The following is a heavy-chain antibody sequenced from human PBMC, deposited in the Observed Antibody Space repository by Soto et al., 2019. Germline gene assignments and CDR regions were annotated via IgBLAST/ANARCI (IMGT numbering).Heavy chain of an antibody. Sequence: QVQLQESGPGLVKPSETLSLLCFVSGEAVGSGQSYWNWIRQAPGKGLEWIGHTSVTGAMKYSDSLKGRVTMRVDTSNNQIFLTLTSVTAADSATYFCARGGADSAGSSLGRRMDVWGQGTTVTVAS. CDR3: ARGGADSAGSSLGRRMDV. D-gene: IGHD3-10*01. V-gene: IGHV4-61*01. CDR2: TSVTGAM. J-gene: IGHJ6*02. CDR1: GEAVGSGQSY.